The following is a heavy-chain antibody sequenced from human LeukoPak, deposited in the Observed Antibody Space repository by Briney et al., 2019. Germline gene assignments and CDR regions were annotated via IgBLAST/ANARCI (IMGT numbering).Heavy chain of an antibody. V-gene: IGHV3-30*04. CDR1: GFTFSSYA. CDR3: AKTYKRWFGGLLLFNYYYYMDV. Sequence: GGSLRLSCAASGFTFSSYAMHWVRQAPGKGLEWVAVISYDGSNKYYADSVKGRFTISRDNSKNTLYLQMNSLRAEDTAVYYCAKTYKRWFGGLLLFNYYYYMDVWGKGTTVTISS. CDR2: ISYDGSNK. J-gene: IGHJ6*03. D-gene: IGHD3-10*01.